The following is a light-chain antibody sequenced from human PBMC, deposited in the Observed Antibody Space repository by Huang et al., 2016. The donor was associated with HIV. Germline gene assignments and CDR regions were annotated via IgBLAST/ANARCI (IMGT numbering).Light chain of an antibody. CDR1: QSVSSSY. Sequence: IVLMQSPGTLSLSPGERATLSCRASQSVSSSYLGWYQQKPGQAPRLLVYGASSRATGIPDSFSGSGSGTDFTLTSSRLEPEDFAVYYCQEYGSSRLTFGGGTKVEI. CDR2: GAS. V-gene: IGKV3-20*01. CDR3: QEYGSSRLT. J-gene: IGKJ4*01.